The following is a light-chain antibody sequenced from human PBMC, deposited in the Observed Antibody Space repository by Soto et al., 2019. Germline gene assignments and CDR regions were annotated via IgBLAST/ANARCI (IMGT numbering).Light chain of an antibody. CDR2: AAS. CDR3: QQYNTFLT. J-gene: IGKJ5*01. Sequence: IQITQSPSTLSASVGASVTMTGRASQRVSNWLAWYQQKPGKAPKLLIFAASSLQSGVPSRFSGSGSGTEFTLTISNLQPDDFATYYCQQYNTFLTCGGGTRLEIK. V-gene: IGKV1-5*01. CDR1: QRVSNW.